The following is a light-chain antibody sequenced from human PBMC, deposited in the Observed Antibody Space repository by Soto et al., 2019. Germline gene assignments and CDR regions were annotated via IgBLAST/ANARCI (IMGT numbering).Light chain of an antibody. Sequence: ETVLTQSPGTLSLSPGERATLSCRASQSLSRSYLAWYQQKPGQAPRLLIYGASSRATGIPDRFSGSGSGTDFTLTISRLEPKDFAVFYCQQYDTSPHTFGGGTKVEIK. V-gene: IGKV3-20*01. CDR1: QSLSRSY. J-gene: IGKJ4*01. CDR3: QQYDTSPHT. CDR2: GAS.